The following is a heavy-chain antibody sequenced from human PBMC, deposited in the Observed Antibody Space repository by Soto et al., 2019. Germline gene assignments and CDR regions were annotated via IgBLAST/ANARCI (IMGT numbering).Heavy chain of an antibody. CDR1: GYTFTNFG. CDR3: ARQGFGQLHGLVDV. Sequence: GASVKVSCKASGYTFTNFGISWVRQAPGQGLEWMGWISAYNGNTNYAQKFQGRVTMTTDTSTSTAYMEVRSLRFDDTAVYYCARQGFGQLHGLVDVWGPGTTVTVSS. V-gene: IGHV1-18*01. D-gene: IGHD3-10*01. J-gene: IGHJ6*02. CDR2: ISAYNGNT.